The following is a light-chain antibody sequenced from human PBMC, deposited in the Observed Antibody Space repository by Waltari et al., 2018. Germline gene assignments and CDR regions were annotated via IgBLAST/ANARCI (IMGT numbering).Light chain of an antibody. Sequence: DIVMTQTPHSLSVTPGQPASISCESSQSLLHTDGNTYLSWYLQKPGQSPQLLIYEVSSRFSGVTDRFSGSDSGTHFTLRISRVEAYDVGVYYCMQNVHLPFTFGGGITVAIK. CDR2: EVS. V-gene: IGKV2-29*03. J-gene: IGKJ4*01. CDR3: MQNVHLPFT. CDR1: QSLLHTDGNTY.